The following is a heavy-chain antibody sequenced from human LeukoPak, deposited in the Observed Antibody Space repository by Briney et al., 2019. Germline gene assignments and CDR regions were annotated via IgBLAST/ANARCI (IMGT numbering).Heavy chain of an antibody. D-gene: IGHD3-10*01. CDR3: ARDGGYGSGSYYNAGVDY. Sequence: RASVKVSCKASGYTFTSYGISWVRQAPGQGLEWMAWINVYNGDTYYAQKFQGRVTMTTDTSTSTAYMELRSLRADDTAVYYCARDGGYGSGSYYNAGVDYWGQGTLVTVSS. J-gene: IGHJ4*02. V-gene: IGHV1-18*01. CDR1: GYTFTSYG. CDR2: INVYNGDT.